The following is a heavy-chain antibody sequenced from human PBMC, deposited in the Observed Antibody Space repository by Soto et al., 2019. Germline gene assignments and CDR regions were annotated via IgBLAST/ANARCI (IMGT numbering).Heavy chain of an antibody. J-gene: IGHJ6*03. CDR1: GFSLRNVRMG. V-gene: IGHV2-26*01. CDR3: ARMLAVNYYYYYVDV. CDR2: ILSSDEK. D-gene: IGHD3-22*01. Sequence: QVTLKESGPVLVKPTETLTLTCTVSGFSLRNVRMGVSWIRQPPGKALEWLAHILSSDEKSYNTSLKGRLTLSQDTSKSQVVLTMTNMDPVDTATYFCARMLAVNYYYYYVDVWGEGTTVTVSS.